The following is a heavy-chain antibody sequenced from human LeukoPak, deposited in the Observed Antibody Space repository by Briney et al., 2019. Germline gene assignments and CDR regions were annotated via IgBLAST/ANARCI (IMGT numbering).Heavy chain of an antibody. CDR1: GDSVSSNSAA. CDR3: AREPGGAEYSGYDPFDF. V-gene: IGHV6-1*01. CDR2: TYYRSKRYN. Sequence: SQTLSLTCAISGDSVSSNSAAWNWIRQSPSRGLEWLGRTYYRSKRYNDYAVSVKSRITINPDTSKNQFSLQLNSVTPENTAVYYCAREPGGAEYSGYDPFDFWGQGTLVTVSS. D-gene: IGHD5-12*01. J-gene: IGHJ4*02.